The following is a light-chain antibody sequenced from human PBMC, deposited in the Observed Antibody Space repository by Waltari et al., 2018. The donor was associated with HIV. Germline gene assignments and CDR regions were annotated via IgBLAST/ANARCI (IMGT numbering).Light chain of an antibody. J-gene: IGKJ1*01. CDR2: KAS. Sequence: DVVMTQSPLSLPVTLGQPASISCRSSQSLVYSAGDTYFSWFHQRPGQSPRRLIYKASNRDDGVPDRFSGSASGTDFTLKISRVEAEDVGVYYCTQLTHWPWTFGQGTKVEI. CDR3: TQLTHWPWT. CDR1: QSLVYSAGDTY. V-gene: IGKV2-30*01.